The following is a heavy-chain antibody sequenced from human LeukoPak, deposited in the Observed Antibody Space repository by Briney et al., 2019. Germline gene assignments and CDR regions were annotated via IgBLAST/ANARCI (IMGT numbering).Heavy chain of an antibody. J-gene: IGHJ6*02. CDR3: TTWVRWLPKLGNYYYGMDV. V-gene: IGHV3-15*01. CDR2: IKSKTDGGTT. D-gene: IGHD3-10*01. CDR1: GFTFSNAW. Sequence: GGSLRLSCAASGFTFSNAWMSWVRQAPGKGLVWVGRIKSKTDGGTTDYAAPVKGRFTISRDDSKNTLYLQMNSLKTEDTAVYYCTTWVRWLPKLGNYYYGMDVWGQGTTVTVSS.